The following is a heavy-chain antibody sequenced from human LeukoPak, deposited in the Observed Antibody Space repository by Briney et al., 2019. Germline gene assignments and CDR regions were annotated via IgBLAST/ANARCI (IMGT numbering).Heavy chain of an antibody. V-gene: IGHV5-51*01. CDR2: IYPGDSDT. CDR3: ARRYPYSSSWCSFDY. J-gene: IGHJ4*02. CDR1: GYSFTSYW. D-gene: IGHD6-13*01. Sequence: GESLKISCTGSGYSFTSYWIGWVRQMLGKGLEWMGIIYPGDSDTRYTPSFQGQVTISADKSISTAYLQWSSLKASDTAMYYCARRYPYSSSWCSFDYWGQGTLVTVSS.